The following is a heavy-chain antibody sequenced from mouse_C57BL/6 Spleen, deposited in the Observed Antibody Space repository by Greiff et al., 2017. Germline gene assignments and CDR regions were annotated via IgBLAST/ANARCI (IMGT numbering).Heavy chain of an antibody. CDR3: TREGDYTYFDY. Sequence: EVKLVESGEGLVKPGGSLKLSCAASGFTFSSYAMSWVRQTPEKRLEWVAYISSGGDYIYYADTVKGRFTISRDNARNTLYLQMSSLKSEDTAMYYCTREGDYTYFDYWGQGTTLTVSS. J-gene: IGHJ2*01. CDR2: ISSGGDYI. D-gene: IGHD2-12*01. CDR1: GFTFSSYA. V-gene: IGHV5-9-1*02.